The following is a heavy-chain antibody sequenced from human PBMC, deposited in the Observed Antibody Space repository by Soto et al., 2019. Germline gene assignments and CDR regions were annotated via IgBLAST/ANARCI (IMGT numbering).Heavy chain of an antibody. CDR1: GFTFSSYG. D-gene: IGHD3-22*01. Sequence: GGSLRLCCAASGFTFSSYGMHWVRQAPGKGLEWVAVIWYDGSNKYYADSVKGRFTISRDNSKNTLYLQMNSLRAEDTAVYYCARDGNYYDSSGPKTSYYYYGMDVWGQGTTVTVSS. V-gene: IGHV3-33*01. J-gene: IGHJ6*02. CDR2: IWYDGSNK. CDR3: ARDGNYYDSSGPKTSYYYYGMDV.